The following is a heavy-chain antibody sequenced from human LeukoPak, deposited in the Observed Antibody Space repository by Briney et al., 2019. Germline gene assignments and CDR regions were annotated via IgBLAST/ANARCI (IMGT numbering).Heavy chain of an antibody. V-gene: IGHV1-46*01. CDR1: GYTFTSYY. J-gene: IGHJ4*02. CDR2: INPSGGST. CDR3: ARDRLAAAAGTAADY. Sequence: ASVKVSCKASGYTFTSYYVHWVRQAPGQGLEWMGIINPSGGSTSYAQKFQGRVTMTRDTSTSTVYMELGSLRSEDTAVYYCARDRLAAAAGTAADYWGQGTLVTVSS. D-gene: IGHD6-13*01.